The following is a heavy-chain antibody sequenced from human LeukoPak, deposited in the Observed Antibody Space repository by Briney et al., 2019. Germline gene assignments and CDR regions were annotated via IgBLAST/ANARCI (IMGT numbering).Heavy chain of an antibody. J-gene: IGHJ5*02. Sequence: GASVKVSCKASGYTFTGYYMHWVRQAPGQGLEWMGWINPNSGGTNYAQKFQGRVTMTRDTSIGTAYMELSRLRSDDTAVYYCARDLRSSGNWFDPWGQGTLVTVSS. CDR2: INPNSGGT. CDR1: GYTFTGYY. V-gene: IGHV1-2*02. D-gene: IGHD6-25*01. CDR3: ARDLRSSGNWFDP.